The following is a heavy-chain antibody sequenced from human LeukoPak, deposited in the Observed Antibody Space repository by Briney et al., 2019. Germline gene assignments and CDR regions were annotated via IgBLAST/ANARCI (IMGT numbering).Heavy chain of an antibody. CDR2: IHYSGST. V-gene: IGHV4-59*01. CDR3: ARVLVVGNTGYYMDV. CDR1: GGSISSYY. J-gene: IGHJ6*03. D-gene: IGHD6-19*01. Sequence: SETLSLTCTVSGGSISSYYWSWLRQPPGKGLEWLGYIHYSGSTNYNPSLKSRVTISVDTSKTQFSLNLSSVTAADTAVYYCARVLVVGNTGYYMDVWGKGTTVTVSS.